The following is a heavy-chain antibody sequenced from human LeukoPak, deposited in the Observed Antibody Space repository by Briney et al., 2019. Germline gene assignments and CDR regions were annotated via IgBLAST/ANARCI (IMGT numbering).Heavy chain of an antibody. D-gene: IGHD1-7*01. Sequence: GGSLRLSCSASGFSLSDYGMSWVRQAPGKGLEWVANINQDGSAKYFVDSVKGRFTISRDNAKNSMYLQMNSLRAENTAVYYCARWEIRGTAHKLDYWGQGTLVTVSS. CDR2: INQDGSAK. V-gene: IGHV3-7*01. J-gene: IGHJ4*02. CDR3: ARWEIRGTAHKLDY. CDR1: GFSLSDYG.